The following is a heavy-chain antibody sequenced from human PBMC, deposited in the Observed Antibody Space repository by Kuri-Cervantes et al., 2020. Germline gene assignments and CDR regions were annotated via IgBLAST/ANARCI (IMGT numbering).Heavy chain of an antibody. CDR1: GGSFSGYY. D-gene: IGHD3-10*01. J-gene: IGHJ6*02. CDR3: ARGSRYYGSGILGGMDV. Sequence: GSLRLSCAVYGGSFSGYYWSWIRQPPGKGLEWIGEINHSGSTNYNPSLKSRVTISVDTSKNQLSLKLSSVTAADTAVYYCARGSRYYGSGILGGMDVWGQGTTVTVSS. CDR2: INHSGST. V-gene: IGHV4-34*01.